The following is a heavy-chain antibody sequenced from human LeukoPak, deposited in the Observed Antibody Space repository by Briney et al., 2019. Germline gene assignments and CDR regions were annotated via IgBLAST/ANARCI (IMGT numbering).Heavy chain of an antibody. V-gene: IGHV4-39*02. CDR2: IYYSGST. CDR3: ARDVVNSSGYVFDY. Sequence: SETLSLTCTVSGGSISSSSYYWGWIRQPPGKGLEWIGSIYYSGSTYYNPSLKSRVTISVDTSKNQFSLKLSSVTAADTAVYYCARDVVNSSGYVFDYWGQGTLVTVSS. J-gene: IGHJ4*02. D-gene: IGHD3-22*01. CDR1: GGSISSSSYY.